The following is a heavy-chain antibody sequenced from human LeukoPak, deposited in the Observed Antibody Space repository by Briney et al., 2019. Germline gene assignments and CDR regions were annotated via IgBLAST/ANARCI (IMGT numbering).Heavy chain of an antibody. CDR3: ARHGVVDDAFDI. J-gene: IGHJ3*02. V-gene: IGHV4-59*08. Sequence: SETLSLTCTVSGGSISSYYWSRIRQPPGKGLEWIGYIYHSGSTNYNPSLKSRVTISVDTSKNHFSLKLSSVTAADTALYYCARHGVVDDAFDIWGQGTMVTVSS. D-gene: IGHD2-15*01. CDR1: GGSISSYY. CDR2: IYHSGST.